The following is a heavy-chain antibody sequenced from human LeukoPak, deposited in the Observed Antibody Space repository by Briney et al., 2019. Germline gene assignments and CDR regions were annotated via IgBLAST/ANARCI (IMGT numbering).Heavy chain of an antibody. CDR3: AKDQGYDILTGPGHYMDV. CDR2: ISSSSRYI. J-gene: IGHJ6*03. V-gene: IGHV3-21*04. CDR1: GFTFSGYS. D-gene: IGHD3-9*01. Sequence: GGSLRLSCAASGFTFSGYSMNWVRQAPGKGLEWVSSISSSSRYIYYADSLKGRFTISRDNAKNSLYLQMNSLRAEDTAVYYCAKDQGYDILTGPGHYMDVWGKGTTVTISS.